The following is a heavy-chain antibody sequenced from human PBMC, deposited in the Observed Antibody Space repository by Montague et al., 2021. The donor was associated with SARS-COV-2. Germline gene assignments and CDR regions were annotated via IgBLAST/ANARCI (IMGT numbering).Heavy chain of an antibody. CDR1: GFTFSSYS. CDR3: AILPGTIVDYFGMDV. V-gene: IGHV3-21*06. CDR2: ISSSSSYI. D-gene: IGHD1-1*01. Sequence: SLRLSCAASGFTFSSYSMNWVRQAPGKGLEWVSSISSSSSYIYYADSVKGRFTISRDNSKNTLYLQMDSLRVDDTAVYSCAILPGTIVDYFGMDVWGKGTAVTVSS. J-gene: IGHJ6*04.